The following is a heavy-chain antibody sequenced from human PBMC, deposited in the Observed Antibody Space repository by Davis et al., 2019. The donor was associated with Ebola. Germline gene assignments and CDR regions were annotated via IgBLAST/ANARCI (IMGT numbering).Heavy chain of an antibody. CDR1: GGSISSGGYS. V-gene: IGHV4-30-2*01. CDR2: IYHSGST. CDR3: ARERSCSSTSCYILRSTHMDV. J-gene: IGHJ6*03. Sequence: PSETLSLTCAVSGGSISSGGYSWSWIRQPPGKGLEWIGYIYHSGSTYYNPSLKSRVTISVDRSKNQFSLKLSSVTAADTAVYYCARERSCSSTSCYILRSTHMDVWGKGTTVTVSS. D-gene: IGHD2-2*02.